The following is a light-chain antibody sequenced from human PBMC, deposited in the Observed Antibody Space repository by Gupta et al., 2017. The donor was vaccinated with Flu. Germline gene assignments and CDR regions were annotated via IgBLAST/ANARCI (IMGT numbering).Light chain of an antibody. Sequence: EIVLTQSPGTLSLSPGERATLSCRASQTVSSSYIAWYQQKPGQAPRLLIYSASNKAAGIPDRFSGSGSGTDFTLIISRLEPEDFAVYYCQYDGSSPGTFGQGTKVEIK. CDR1: QTVSSSY. V-gene: IGKV3-20*01. CDR2: SAS. J-gene: IGKJ1*01. CDR3: QYDGSSPGT.